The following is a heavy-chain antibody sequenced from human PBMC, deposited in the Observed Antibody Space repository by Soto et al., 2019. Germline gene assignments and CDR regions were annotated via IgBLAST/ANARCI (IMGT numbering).Heavy chain of an antibody. D-gene: IGHD2-15*01. V-gene: IGHV3-23*01. CDR2: ISASGGDT. CDR1: GFMFDSYA. Sequence: EVRLLESGGGLVQPGGSLRLSCEASGFMFDSYAMSWVRRAPGKGLEWVSAISASGGDTYYSDTARGRFTISRYNYKHTQPLQRNSLRVEDTDFYYCTTNLDCGSGSCDRHVDYWGQGILVTVSS. CDR3: TTNLDCGSGSCDRHVDY. J-gene: IGHJ4*02.